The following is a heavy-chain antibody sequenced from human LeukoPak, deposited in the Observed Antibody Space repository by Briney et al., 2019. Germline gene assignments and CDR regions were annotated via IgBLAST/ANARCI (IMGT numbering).Heavy chain of an antibody. Sequence: SETLSLTCTVSGGSIGSYYWSWIRQPAGKGLEWIGRIYTSGSANYNPSLKSRVTMSVDTSKNQFSLKLRSVTAADTAVYYCARGYNWGSPTRNFYYLDVWGKGTTVTVSS. CDR1: GGSIGSYY. CDR3: ARGYNWGSPTRNFYYLDV. D-gene: IGHD7-27*01. J-gene: IGHJ6*03. CDR2: IYTSGSA. V-gene: IGHV4-4*07.